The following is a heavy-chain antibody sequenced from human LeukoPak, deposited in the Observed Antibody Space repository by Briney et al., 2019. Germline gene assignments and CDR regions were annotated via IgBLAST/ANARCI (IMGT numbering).Heavy chain of an antibody. Sequence: SVKVSCKASGFTFTSSAVQWVRQARGQRLEWIGWIVVGSGNTNYAQKFQERVTITRDMPTSTAYMELSSLRSEDTAVYYCAAVSTVTTAEYFQHWGQGTLVTVSS. D-gene: IGHD4-17*01. CDR3: AAVSTVTTAEYFQH. V-gene: IGHV1-58*01. J-gene: IGHJ1*01. CDR2: IVVGSGNT. CDR1: GFTFTSSA.